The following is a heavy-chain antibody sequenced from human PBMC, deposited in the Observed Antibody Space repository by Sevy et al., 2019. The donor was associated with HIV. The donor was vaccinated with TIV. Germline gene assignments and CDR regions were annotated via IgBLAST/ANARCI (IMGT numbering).Heavy chain of an antibody. Sequence: SETLSLTCSVSGGTIVSSGHYWGWIRQTPGKGLEWIGSIYYNGHTYYNPSLNSRFTISIDTSKNQFSLNLSSVTAADTAIYCCAREAGGYDYDYGMDVWGQGTTVTVSS. CDR2: IYYNGHT. D-gene: IGHD5-12*01. CDR3: AREAGGYDYDYGMDV. J-gene: IGHJ6*02. V-gene: IGHV4-39*02. CDR1: GGTIVSSGHY.